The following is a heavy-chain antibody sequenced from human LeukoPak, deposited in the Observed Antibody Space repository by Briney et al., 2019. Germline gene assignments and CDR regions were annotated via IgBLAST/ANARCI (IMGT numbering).Heavy chain of an antibody. J-gene: IGHJ4*02. Sequence: ASVKVSCKTSVYTFTAYYLSWVRQAPGQGLEWMGWINPNSGATSYTQKFQGRVTMTRDTSISTAYVEVSTLTSDDTALYYCTRVDWSWNYSDFWGQGTLVTVSS. V-gene: IGHV1-2*02. D-gene: IGHD3/OR15-3a*01. CDR1: VYTFTAYY. CDR2: INPNSGAT. CDR3: TRVDWSWNYSDF.